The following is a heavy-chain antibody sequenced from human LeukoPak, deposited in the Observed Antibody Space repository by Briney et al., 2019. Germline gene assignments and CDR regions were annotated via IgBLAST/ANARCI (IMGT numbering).Heavy chain of an antibody. D-gene: IGHD3-9*01. CDR2: ISGSGGST. CDR1: GFTFSNYA. CDR3: AKGGVRYLF. Sequence: SGGSLRLSCAASGFTFSNYAMNWVRQAPGKGLEWVSVISGSGGSTYHADSVKGRFTISRDNSKNTLYLQVNSLRAEDTAVYYCAKGGVRYLFWGQGTLVTVSS. V-gene: IGHV3-23*01. J-gene: IGHJ4*02.